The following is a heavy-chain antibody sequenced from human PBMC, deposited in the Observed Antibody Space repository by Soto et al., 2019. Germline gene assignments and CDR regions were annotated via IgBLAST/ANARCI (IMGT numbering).Heavy chain of an antibody. CDR2: ISSGAITI. D-gene: IGHD6-6*01. Sequence: QVQLVESGGGLVKPGGSLRLSCAASGFTFSDYYMNWIRQAPGKGLEWVSYISSGAITIYYAESVKGRFTISRDNAKNSLYLQMNSLRAEDTAVYYCAGQYSSSSVEFWGQGTLVTVSS. J-gene: IGHJ4*02. CDR1: GFTFSDYY. CDR3: AGQYSSSSVEF. V-gene: IGHV3-11*01.